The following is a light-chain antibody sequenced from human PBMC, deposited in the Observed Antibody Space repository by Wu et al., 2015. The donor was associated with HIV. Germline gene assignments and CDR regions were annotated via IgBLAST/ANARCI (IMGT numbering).Light chain of an antibody. CDR2: AAS. V-gene: IGKV1-27*01. CDR3: QKYNTAPWT. Sequence: IRMTQSPSSLSASTGDRVTITCRASQGIDTYLAWYQQKPGKAPKLLISAASTLQSGVPSRFSGSGSGTDFTLTISSLQPEDVATYYCQKYNTAPWTFGQGTKVEMK. CDR1: QGIDTY. J-gene: IGKJ1*01.